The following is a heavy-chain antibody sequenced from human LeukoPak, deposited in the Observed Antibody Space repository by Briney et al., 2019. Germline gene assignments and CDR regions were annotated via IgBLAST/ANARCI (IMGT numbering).Heavy chain of an antibody. CDR1: GGSFSGYH. V-gene: IGHV4-34*01. CDR2: INDRGHT. CDR3: ARDPTTVVTTPYYFDF. D-gene: IGHD4-23*01. J-gene: IGHJ4*02. Sequence: SETLSPTCAAHGGSFSGYHWNWIRQFPGKGLEWIGEINDRGHTNYNPSLESRVTISVDTSKKQFSLKLSSVAAADTAVYYCARDPTTVVTTPYYFDFWGQGTLVTVSS.